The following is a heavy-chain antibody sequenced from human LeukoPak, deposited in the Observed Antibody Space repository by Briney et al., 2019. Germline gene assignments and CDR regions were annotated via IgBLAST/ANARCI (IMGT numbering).Heavy chain of an antibody. CDR2: ISSSSSCI. D-gene: IGHD3-3*01. J-gene: IGHJ3*02. V-gene: IGHV3-21*01. Sequence: GGSLRLSCAASGFTFSSYSMNWVRQAPGKGLEWVSSISSSSSCIYYADSVKGRFTISRDNAKNSLYLQMNSLRAEDTAVYYCASLPSYDFWSGYYRGDAFDIWGQGTMVTVSS. CDR3: ASLPSYDFWSGYYRGDAFDI. CDR1: GFTFSSYS.